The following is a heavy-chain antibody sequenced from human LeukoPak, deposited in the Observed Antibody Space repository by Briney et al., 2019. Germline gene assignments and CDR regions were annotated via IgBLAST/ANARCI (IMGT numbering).Heavy chain of an antibody. CDR2: IIPIFGTA. CDR3: ARDQNPDTTYYYDSSGYLQAPSFDY. J-gene: IGHJ4*02. D-gene: IGHD3-22*01. Sequence: SVKVSCKASGYTFTSYGISWVRQAPGQGLEWMGGIIPIFGTANYAQKFQGRVTITADESTSTAYMELSSLRSEDTAVYYCARDQNPDTTYYYDSSGYLQAPSFDYWGQGTLVTVSS. V-gene: IGHV1-69*13. CDR1: GYTFTSYG.